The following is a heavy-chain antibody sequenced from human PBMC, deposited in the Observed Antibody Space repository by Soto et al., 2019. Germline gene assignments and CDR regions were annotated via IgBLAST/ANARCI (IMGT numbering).Heavy chain of an antibody. CDR1: GFDFSSYA. V-gene: IGHV3-23*01. Sequence: DVYLLESGGTLVQPGGSLRLSCAASGFDFSSYAMTWVRQAPGKGLEWVSGITYTGDTTYYADSVKGRFTISRDNYSNTLYLQMNSLRADDTAMYFCAKDLPGTSSVTSDYWGQGTLVTVSS. J-gene: IGHJ4*02. CDR2: ITYTGDTT. CDR3: AKDLPGTSSVTSDY. D-gene: IGHD4-17*01.